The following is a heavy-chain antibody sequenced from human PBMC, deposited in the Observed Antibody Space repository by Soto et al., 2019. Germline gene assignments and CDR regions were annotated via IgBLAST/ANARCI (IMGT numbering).Heavy chain of an antibody. CDR3: ARAEFRYYDFWSGYWVYYYYGMDV. J-gene: IGHJ6*02. Sequence: SQTLSLTCAISGDSVSSNSAAWNWIRQSPSRGLEWLGRTYYRSKWYNDYAVSVKSRITINPDTSKNQFSLQLNSVTPEDTAVYYCARAEFRYYDFWSGYWVYYYYGMDVWCQGTTVTVSS. V-gene: IGHV6-1*01. D-gene: IGHD3-3*01. CDR1: GDSVSSNSAA. CDR2: TYYRSKWYN.